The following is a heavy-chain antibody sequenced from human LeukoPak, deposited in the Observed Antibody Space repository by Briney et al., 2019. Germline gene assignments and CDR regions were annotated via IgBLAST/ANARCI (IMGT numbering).Heavy chain of an antibody. V-gene: IGHV4-34*01. CDR1: GGSLSNDY. J-gene: IGHJ4*02. CDR3: ASRTRAIAAPGTNY. Sequence: SETLSLTCAVYGGSLSNDYWSWIRQPPGMGLEWIGEISHSGSANYNPSLKSRVTISVDTSRNQFSLKLSSVTAADTAVYYCASRTRAIAAPGTNYWGQGTLVTVSS. D-gene: IGHD6-13*01. CDR2: ISHSGSA.